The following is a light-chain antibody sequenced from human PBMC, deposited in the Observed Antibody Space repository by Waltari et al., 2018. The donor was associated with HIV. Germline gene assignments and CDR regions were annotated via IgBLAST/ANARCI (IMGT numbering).Light chain of an antibody. Sequence: QSALTQPASVSGSPGQSITISCTGTSSDVGRYTLVSWYQQHPGKAPKLMIYEGSKWPSGVSNRFSGSKSGNTASLTISGLQAEDEADYYCCSYAGSWVFGGGTKLTVL. J-gene: IGLJ3*02. CDR2: EGS. CDR1: SSDVGRYTL. CDR3: CSYAGSWV. V-gene: IGLV2-23*01.